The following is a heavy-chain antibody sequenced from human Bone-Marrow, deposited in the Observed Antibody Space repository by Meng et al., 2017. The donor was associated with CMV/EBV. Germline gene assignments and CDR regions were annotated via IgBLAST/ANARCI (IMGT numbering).Heavy chain of an antibody. D-gene: IGHD3-3*01. Sequence: NRAAWNWITPSPSRGLEWLGRTYYRSKWYNDYAVSVKSRITINPDTSKNQFSLQLNSVTPEDTAVYYCARGTMDQDDFWSGYLFDYWGQGTLVTVSS. CDR3: ARGTMDQDDFWSGYLFDY. V-gene: IGHV6-1*01. CDR1: NRAA. CDR2: TYYRSKWYN. J-gene: IGHJ4*02.